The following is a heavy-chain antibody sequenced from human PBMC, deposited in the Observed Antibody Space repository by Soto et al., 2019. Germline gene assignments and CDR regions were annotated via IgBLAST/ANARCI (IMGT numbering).Heavy chain of an antibody. J-gene: IGHJ4*02. CDR3: ARDSLGRGSDLDY. Sequence: QVQLVESGGGVVQPGRSLRLSCAASGFTFSSYGMHWVRQAPGKVLEWVAVIWNDGSEKYYEDSVKGRFTISRENSKSTLYLQMNSLRAEDTAAYYCARDSLGRGSDLDYWGQRTLVTVSS. CDR1: GFTFSSYG. D-gene: IGHD2-15*01. V-gene: IGHV3-33*01. CDR2: IWNDGSEK.